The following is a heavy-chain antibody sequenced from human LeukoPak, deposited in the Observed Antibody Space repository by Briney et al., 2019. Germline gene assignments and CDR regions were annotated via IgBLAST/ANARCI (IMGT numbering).Heavy chain of an antibody. J-gene: IGHJ4*02. Sequence: PSETLSLTCTVSGGSISSGGYYWSWIRQHPGKGLEWIGYIYYSGSTYYNPSLKSRVTISVDTSKNQFSLKLSSVTAADTAVYYCARETAADGYNYFDYWSQGTLVTVSS. V-gene: IGHV4-31*03. CDR2: IYYSGST. D-gene: IGHD5-24*01. CDR1: GGSISSGGYY. CDR3: ARETAADGYNYFDY.